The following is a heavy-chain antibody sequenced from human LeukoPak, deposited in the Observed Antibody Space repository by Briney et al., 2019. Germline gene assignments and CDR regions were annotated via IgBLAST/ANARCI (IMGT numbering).Heavy chain of an antibody. CDR3: AKSTSKQQLVRGYFDY. CDR1: GYTFNNYA. V-gene: IGHV3-23*01. CDR2: ISGSGGST. J-gene: IGHJ4*02. Sequence: GGSLRLSCAASGYTFNNYAMSWVRQAPGKGLEWVSAISGSGGSTYYADSVKGRFTISRDNSKNTLYLQMNSLRVEDTAVYYCAKSTSKQQLVRGYFDYWGQGTLVTVSS. D-gene: IGHD6-13*01.